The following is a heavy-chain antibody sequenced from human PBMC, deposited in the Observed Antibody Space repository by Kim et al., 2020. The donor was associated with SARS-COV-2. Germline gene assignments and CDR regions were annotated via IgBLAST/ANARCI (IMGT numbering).Heavy chain of an antibody. CDR2: IRSRANNYAT. V-gene: IGHV3-73*01. D-gene: IGHD4-4*01. J-gene: IGHJ4*02. Sequence: GGSLRLSCATSGFTFSGSAIHWVRQAPGKGLEWVARIRSRANNYATDYAASVKGRFTISRDEPKTAAYLQMNSLKIDDTDLYYCTKKIGVTTTEDYWGQGTLVIVST. CDR3: TKKIGVTTTEDY. CDR1: GFTFSGSA.